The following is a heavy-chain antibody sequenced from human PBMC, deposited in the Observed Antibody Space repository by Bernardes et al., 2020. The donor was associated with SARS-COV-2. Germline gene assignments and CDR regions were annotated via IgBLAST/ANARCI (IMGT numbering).Heavy chain of an antibody. CDR2: ICHDGTIT. CDR3: TTEFNFGFFEH. D-gene: IGHD1-1*01. J-gene: IGHJ4*02. V-gene: IGHV3-74*01. Sequence: GGSLRLSCAASGLTFGSYVMHWVRQVPGKGLVWVSLICHDGTITNYADSVKGRFTVSRDNAKNTLFLQMNSLTAEDTAVYYCTTEFNFGFFEHWGQGSLVTVAS. CDR1: GLTFGSYV.